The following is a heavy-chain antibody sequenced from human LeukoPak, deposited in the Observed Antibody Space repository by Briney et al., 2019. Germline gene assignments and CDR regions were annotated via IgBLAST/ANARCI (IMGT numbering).Heavy chain of an antibody. J-gene: IGHJ4*02. CDR3: ARDLSSWYSPSYFDY. CDR2: ISYDGSNK. V-gene: IGHV3-30-3*01. Sequence: HSGGSLRLSCAASGFTFSSYAMHWVRQAPGKGLEWVAVISYDGSNKYYADSVKGRFTISRDNSKNTLYLQMNSLRAEDTAVYYCARDLSSWYSPSYFDYWGQGTLVTVSS. D-gene: IGHD6-13*01. CDR1: GFTFSSYA.